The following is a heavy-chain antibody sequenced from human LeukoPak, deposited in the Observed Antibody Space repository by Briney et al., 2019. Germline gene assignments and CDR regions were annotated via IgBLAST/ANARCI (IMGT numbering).Heavy chain of an antibody. D-gene: IGHD6-13*01. CDR3: ARTTEAHSWRTRYYDYYMDV. CDR1: GGSISSYY. CDR2: IYYSGST. J-gene: IGHJ6*03. V-gene: IGHV4-59*01. Sequence: SETLSLTCTVSGGSISSYYWSWIRQPPGKGLEWIGYIYYSGSTNYNPSLKSRLTISVDTSKNQFSLKLSSVTAADTAVYYCARTTEAHSWRTRYYDYYMDVWGKGTTVAVSS.